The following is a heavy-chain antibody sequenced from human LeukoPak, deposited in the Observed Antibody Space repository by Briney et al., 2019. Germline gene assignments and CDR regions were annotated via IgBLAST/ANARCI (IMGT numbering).Heavy chain of an antibody. Sequence: GGSLRLSCAAFGFTLSTYAMSWVRQAPGKGLEWVSVFSGNGANIYYAESVRGRFTISRDISKNTLSLQMSSLRAEDTAIYYCARLTANHFDYWGQGTLVTVSS. CDR1: GFTLSTYA. V-gene: IGHV3-23*01. D-gene: IGHD2-21*02. J-gene: IGHJ4*02. CDR3: ARLTANHFDY. CDR2: FSGNGANI.